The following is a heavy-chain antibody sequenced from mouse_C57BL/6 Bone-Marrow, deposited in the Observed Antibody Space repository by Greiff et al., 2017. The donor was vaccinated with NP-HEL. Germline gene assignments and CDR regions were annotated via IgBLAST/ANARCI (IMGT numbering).Heavy chain of an antibody. V-gene: IGHV3-6*01. Sequence: EVQLQESGPGLVKPSQSLSLTCSVTGYSITSGYYWNWIRQFPGNKLEWMGYISYDGSNNYNPSLKNRISITRDTSKNQFFLKLNSVTTEDTATYYCARDLNITTRWYFDVWGTGTTVTVSS. J-gene: IGHJ1*03. D-gene: IGHD1-2*01. CDR2: ISYDGSN. CDR3: ARDLNITTRWYFDV. CDR1: GYSITSGYY.